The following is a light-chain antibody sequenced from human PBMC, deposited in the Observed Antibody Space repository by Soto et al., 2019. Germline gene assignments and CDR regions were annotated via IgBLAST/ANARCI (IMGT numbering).Light chain of an antibody. CDR2: FAY. V-gene: IGKV1-5*01. CDR3: QQVDSLPRT. Sequence: DIQMSQSPSTLSGSVRDRVTITCRASQTISSWLAWYQQKPGKAPKLLIYFAYNLESGVPSRFIGSGSGTDFTLTINNLQPEDFATYYCQQVDSLPRTFGGGTKVDIK. CDR1: QTISSW. J-gene: IGKJ4*01.